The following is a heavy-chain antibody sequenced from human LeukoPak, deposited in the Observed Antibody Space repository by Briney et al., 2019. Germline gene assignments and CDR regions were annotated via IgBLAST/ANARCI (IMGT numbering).Heavy chain of an antibody. CDR2: ISGSGGST. D-gene: IGHD3-10*01. V-gene: IGHV3-23*01. CDR1: GFTFSSYA. Sequence: PGGSLRLSCAASGFTFSSYAMSWVRQAPGKGLEWVSAISGSGGSTYYADSVKGRFTISRDNSKNTLYLQMNSLRAEDTAVYYCAKGILGYYYGSGSYYNVKDYYYYYMDVWGKGTTVTVSS. CDR3: AKGILGYYYGSGSYYNVKDYYYYYMDV. J-gene: IGHJ6*03.